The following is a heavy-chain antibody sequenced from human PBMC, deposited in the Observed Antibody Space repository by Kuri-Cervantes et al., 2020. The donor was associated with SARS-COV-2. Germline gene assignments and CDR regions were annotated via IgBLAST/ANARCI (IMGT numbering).Heavy chain of an antibody. CDR3: ARALPGRQLPPRGYYYYGMGV. V-gene: IGHV3-30*03. CDR2: ISYDGSNK. J-gene: IGHJ6*02. D-gene: IGHD2-2*01. Sequence: GESLKISCAASGFTFSSYGMHWIRQAPGKGLEWVAVISYDGSNKYYADSVKGRFTISRDNSKNSLYLQMNSLRAEDTAVYYCARALPGRQLPPRGYYYYGMGVWGQGTTVTVSS. CDR1: GFTFSSYG.